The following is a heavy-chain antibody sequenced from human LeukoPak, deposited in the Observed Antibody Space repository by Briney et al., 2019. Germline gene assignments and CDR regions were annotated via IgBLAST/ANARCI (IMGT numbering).Heavy chain of an antibody. CDR1: GGSFSGYY. CDR3: ARHVRGHDYGDYHFDY. CDR2: IYYSGST. V-gene: IGHV4-34*01. D-gene: IGHD4-17*01. Sequence: SETLSLTCAVYGGSFSGYYWSWIRQPPGKGLEWIGSIYYSGSTYYNPSLKSRVTISVDTSKNQFSLKLSSVTAADTAVYYCARHVRGHDYGDYHFDYWGQGTLVTVSS. J-gene: IGHJ4*02.